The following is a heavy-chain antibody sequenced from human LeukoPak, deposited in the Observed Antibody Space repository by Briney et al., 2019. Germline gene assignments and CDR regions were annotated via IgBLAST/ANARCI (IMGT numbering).Heavy chain of an antibody. Sequence: GGSLRLSCAASGFTFSSYGMHWVRQAPGKGLELLAYISHDGSYQYHVDSVKGRFTVSRDNSKNTLYLQMNSLSAEDSAVYYCLPELGAKNYFDYWGQGTLVTVSS. CDR3: LPELGAKNYFDY. V-gene: IGHV3-30*03. CDR2: ISHDGSYQ. CDR1: GFTFSSYG. D-gene: IGHD1-14*01. J-gene: IGHJ4*02.